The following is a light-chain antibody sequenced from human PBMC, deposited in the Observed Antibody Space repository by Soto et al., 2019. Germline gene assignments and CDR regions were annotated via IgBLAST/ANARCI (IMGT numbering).Light chain of an antibody. V-gene: IGKV3-15*01. J-gene: IGKJ4*01. Sequence: EIVMTQSPATLSVSAGERVNLSVRASQSVSSNLAWYQQKNGQAPRLLMYGASTRDTGIPARFSGSGSGTEFTLTISSLQSEDFAVYYCQQYDNWPLTFGGGTKVDIK. CDR3: QQYDNWPLT. CDR1: QSVSSN. CDR2: GAS.